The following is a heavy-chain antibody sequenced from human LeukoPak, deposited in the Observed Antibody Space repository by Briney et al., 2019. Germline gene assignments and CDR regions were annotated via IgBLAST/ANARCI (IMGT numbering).Heavy chain of an antibody. CDR3: ARFLYSSGWYERYYFDY. CDR1: GGSISSYY. Sequence: MASETLSLTCTVSGGSISSYYWSWIRQPPGKGLEWIGYIYYSGSTNYNPSLKSRVTISVDTSKNQFSLKLSSVTAADTAVYYCARFLYSSGWYERYYFDYWGQGTLVTVSS. V-gene: IGHV4-59*01. CDR2: IYYSGST. D-gene: IGHD6-19*01. J-gene: IGHJ4*02.